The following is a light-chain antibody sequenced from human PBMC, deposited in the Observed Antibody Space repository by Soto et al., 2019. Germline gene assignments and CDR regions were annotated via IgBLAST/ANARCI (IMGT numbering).Light chain of an antibody. CDR2: DAS. CDR3: QQRSNWPLT. J-gene: IGKJ4*01. V-gene: IGKV3-11*01. CDR1: QSVSSY. Sequence: EIVLTQSPATLSLSPGERATLSCRASQSVSSYLAWYQQKPGQAPRLLIYDASNRATGIPARFSGSGSGTDITLTISSLEPEDFAVYYCQQRSNWPLTCGGGPKVEI.